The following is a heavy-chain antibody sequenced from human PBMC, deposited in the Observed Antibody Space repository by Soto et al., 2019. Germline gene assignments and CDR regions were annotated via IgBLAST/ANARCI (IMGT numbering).Heavy chain of an antibody. Sequence: PSETLSLTCTVSGGSISSYYWSWIRQPPGKGLEWIGYIYYSGSTNYNPSLKSRVTISEDTSKNQFSLKLSSVTAADTAVYFCSRRSLGEYDFWSGYFAMDVWGKGTTVTVSS. CDR1: GGSISSYY. D-gene: IGHD3-3*01. V-gene: IGHV4-59*08. CDR2: IYYSGST. J-gene: IGHJ6*04. CDR3: SRRSLGEYDFWSGYFAMDV.